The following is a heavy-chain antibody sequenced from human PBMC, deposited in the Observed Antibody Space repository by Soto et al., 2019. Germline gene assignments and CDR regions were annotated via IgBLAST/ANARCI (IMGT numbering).Heavy chain of an antibody. CDR1: GYTFTGYY. V-gene: IGHV1-2*04. CDR2: INPNSGGT. J-gene: IGHJ4*02. CDR3: ARGVGITLSHGTSTSDY. Sequence: GASVKVSCKASGYTFTGYYLHWVREAPGQGLEWMGWINPNSGGTYFAQKFQGWVTMTRGTSISTAYMELSRLRSDDTAVYYCARGVGITLSHGTSTSDYWGQGTLVTVSS. D-gene: IGHD2-21*01.